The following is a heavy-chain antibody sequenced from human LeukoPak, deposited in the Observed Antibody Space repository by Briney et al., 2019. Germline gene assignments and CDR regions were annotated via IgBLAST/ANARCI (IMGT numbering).Heavy chain of an antibody. D-gene: IGHD6-19*01. V-gene: IGHV3-64*01. CDR1: GFTFSSYA. CDR2: ISSNGIGT. J-gene: IGHJ5*01. CDR3: TRDFSVHSSGWYDS. Sequence: PGGSLRLSCAASGFTFSSYAMHWVRQAPGKGLEYVSAISSNGIGTYYANSVKGRFTISRDNSKNTLYLQMGSLRTEDMAVYYCTRDFSVHSSGWYDSWGQGTLVTVSS.